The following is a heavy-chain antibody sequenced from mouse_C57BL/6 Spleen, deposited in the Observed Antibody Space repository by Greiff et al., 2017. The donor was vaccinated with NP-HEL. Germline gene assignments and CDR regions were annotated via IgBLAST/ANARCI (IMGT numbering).Heavy chain of an antibody. CDR1: GFTFSSYG. J-gene: IGHJ1*03. D-gene: IGHD1-1*01. V-gene: IGHV5-6*01. CDR3: ARGVLRYSWCFDV. Sequence: EVQLVESGGDLVKPGGSLKLSCAASGFTFSSYGMSWVRQTPDKRLEWVATISSGGSYTYYPDSVKGRFTISRDNAKNNLYLQMSSLMSEDTAMYYCARGVLRYSWCFDVWGTGTTVTVCS. CDR2: ISSGGSYT.